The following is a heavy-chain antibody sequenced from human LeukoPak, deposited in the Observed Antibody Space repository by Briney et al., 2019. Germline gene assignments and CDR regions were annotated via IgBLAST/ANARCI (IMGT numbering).Heavy chain of an antibody. CDR1: GYTFTSYG. CDR3: AVGSGWLTYYFDY. D-gene: IGHD6-19*01. CDR2: IIPIFGTA. V-gene: IGHV1-69*13. Sequence: GASVKVSCKASGYTFTSYGISWVRQAPGQGLEWMGGIIPIFGTANYAQKFQGSVTITADESTSTAYMELSSLRSEDTAVYYCAVGSGWLTYYFDYWGQGTLVTVSS. J-gene: IGHJ4*02.